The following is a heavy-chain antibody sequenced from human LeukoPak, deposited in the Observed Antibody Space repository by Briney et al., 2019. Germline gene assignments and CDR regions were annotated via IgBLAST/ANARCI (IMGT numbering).Heavy chain of an antibody. CDR2: IKQGGSEK. CDR1: GFTFSNYW. Sequence: PGGPLRLSCAASGFTFSNYWMSWVRHAPGKGLEWVANIKQGGSEKYYVDSVKGRFTISRDNAKNSLYLQMNSLRAEDTAVYYCAKDDNYYGSGNGFDYWGQGTLVTVSS. D-gene: IGHD3-10*01. CDR3: AKDDNYYGSGNGFDY. J-gene: IGHJ4*02. V-gene: IGHV3-7*01.